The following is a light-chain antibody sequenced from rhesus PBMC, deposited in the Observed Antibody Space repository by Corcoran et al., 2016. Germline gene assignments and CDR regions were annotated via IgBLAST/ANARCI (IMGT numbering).Light chain of an antibody. CDR3: QQHNSHPWT. J-gene: IGKJ1*01. CDR2: AAS. CDR1: QTISSY. Sequence: DIQMTQSPSSLSASVGDRVTITCRASQTISSYLAWYQQKPGKVPKLLTYAASTLQSGVPSRFSGSGSETDCTLTISSLQTEDFATYYCQQHNSHPWTFGQGTKVEIK. V-gene: IGKV1-44*03.